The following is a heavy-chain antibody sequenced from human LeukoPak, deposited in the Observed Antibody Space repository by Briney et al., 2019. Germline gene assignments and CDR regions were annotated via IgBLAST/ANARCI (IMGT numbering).Heavy chain of an antibody. CDR3: VRDRGTYRPIDY. J-gene: IGHJ4*02. CDR2: ISYTGTYI. Sequence: GGSLRLSCAASAFSLNAYNMNWVRQAPGKGLEWVSSISYTGTYIYYADSVKGRFTISRDNAQNSLYLQMNSLRAEDTAIYYCVRDRGTYRPIDYWGQGILVTVFS. CDR1: AFSLNAYN. V-gene: IGHV3-21*04. D-gene: IGHD1-26*01.